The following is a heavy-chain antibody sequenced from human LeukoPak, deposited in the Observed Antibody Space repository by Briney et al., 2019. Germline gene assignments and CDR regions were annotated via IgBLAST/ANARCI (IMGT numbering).Heavy chain of an antibody. CDR3: AKDRRDCSGGSCYVGEVYFDY. Sequence: GGPLRLSCAASGFTFSSYAMSWVRQAPGKGLGWVSAISGSGGSTYYADSVKGRFTISRDNSKNTLYLQMNSLRAEDTAVYYCAKDRRDCSGGSCYVGEVYFDYWGQGTLVTVSS. CDR2: ISGSGGST. J-gene: IGHJ4*02. CDR1: GFTFSSYA. D-gene: IGHD2-15*01. V-gene: IGHV3-23*01.